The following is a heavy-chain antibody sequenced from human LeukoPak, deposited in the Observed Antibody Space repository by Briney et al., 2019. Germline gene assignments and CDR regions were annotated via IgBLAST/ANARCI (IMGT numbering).Heavy chain of an antibody. CDR1: GYTFIDYT. CDR3: ANPRYDSSGYYYVD. J-gene: IGHJ4*02. V-gene: IGHV1-3*01. CDR2: INGGSGNT. Sequence: ASVKVSCKASGYTFIDYTMHWLRQAPGQRLDWMGWINGGSGNTKYSPEFQGRVTITRDTTASTGYMELSSLRSEDTAVYYCANPRYDSSGYYYVDWGQGTLVTVSS. D-gene: IGHD3-22*01.